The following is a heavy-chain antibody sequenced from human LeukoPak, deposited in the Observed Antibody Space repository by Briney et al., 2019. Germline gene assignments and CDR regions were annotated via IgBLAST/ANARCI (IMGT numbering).Heavy chain of an antibody. CDR1: GGSFSGYY. V-gene: IGHV3-7*01. J-gene: IGHJ4*02. Sequence: ETLSLTCAVYGGSFSGYYWSWVRQAPGKGLEWVANIKQDGSEKYYVDSVKGRFTISRDNAKNSLYLQMNSLRAEDTAVYYCARLIDYWGQGTLVTVSS. CDR3: ARLIDY. CDR2: IKQDGSEK.